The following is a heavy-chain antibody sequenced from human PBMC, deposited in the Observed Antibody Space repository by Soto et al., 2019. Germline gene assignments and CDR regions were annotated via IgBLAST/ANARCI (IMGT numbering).Heavy chain of an antibody. Sequence: SETLSLTCAVYGGSFSGYYWSWIRQPPGKGLEWIGEINHSGSTNYNPSLKSRVTISVDTSKNQFSLKLSSVTAAGTAVYYCASHSSSYYYYGMDVWGQGTTVTVSS. J-gene: IGHJ6*02. V-gene: IGHV4-34*01. CDR2: INHSGST. CDR1: GGSFSGYY. CDR3: ASHSSSYYYYGMDV. D-gene: IGHD6-6*01.